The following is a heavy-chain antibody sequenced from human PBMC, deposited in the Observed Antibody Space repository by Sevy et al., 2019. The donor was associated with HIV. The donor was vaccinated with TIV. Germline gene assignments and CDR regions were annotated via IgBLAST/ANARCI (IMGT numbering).Heavy chain of an antibody. CDR3: ARDTGGIGMDV. CDR1: GFTFSSHW. D-gene: IGHD6-13*01. J-gene: IGHJ6*02. V-gene: IGHV3-7*01. CDR2: IKQDGSDK. Sequence: GGSLRLSCATSGFTFSSHWMSWVRQAPGKGLEWVANIKQDGSDKYYVDSVKGRFTISRDNAKNSLSLQMNSLRAEDTAVYYCARDTGGIGMDVWGQRTTVTVSS.